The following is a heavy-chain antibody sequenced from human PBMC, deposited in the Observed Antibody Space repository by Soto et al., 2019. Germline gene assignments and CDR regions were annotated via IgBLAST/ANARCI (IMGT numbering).Heavy chain of an antibody. CDR3: ARDGFGVDS. J-gene: IGHJ4*02. D-gene: IGHD3-16*01. CDR2: IKAYNGNT. Sequence: QVQLVQSGAEVKKPGASVKVSCKASGYTFTSYGISWVRQAPGQGLEWMGWIKAYNGNTNYAQKLRGRVTRTTATSRRAAYMALRSLRAGDTAVYYCARDGFGVDSWGQGTRVTVSS. V-gene: IGHV1-18*01. CDR1: GYTFTSYG.